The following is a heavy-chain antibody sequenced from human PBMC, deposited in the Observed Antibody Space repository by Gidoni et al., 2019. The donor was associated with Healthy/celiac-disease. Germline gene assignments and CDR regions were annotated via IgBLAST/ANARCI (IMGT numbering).Heavy chain of an antibody. CDR1: GFTVSSNY. V-gene: IGHV3-53*04. D-gene: IGHD6-19*01. CDR3: ASGHSSGWYEGVLY. Sequence: EVQLVESGGGLVQPGGSLRLSRAASGFTVSSNYMSWVRQAPGKGLEWVSVIYSGGSTYYADSVKGRFTISRHNSKNTLYLQMNSLRAEDTAVYYCASGHSSGWYEGVLYWGQGTLVTVSS. CDR2: IYSGGST. J-gene: IGHJ4*02.